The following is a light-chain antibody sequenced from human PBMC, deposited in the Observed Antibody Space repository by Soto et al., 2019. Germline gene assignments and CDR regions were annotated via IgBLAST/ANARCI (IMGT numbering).Light chain of an antibody. V-gene: IGLV2-8*01. Sequence: QSALTQPASLSGSPGQSITISCTGTSSDIGAYDYVSWFQQHPGKAPKLMIYEVSRRPSGVPDRFSGSKSGNTASLTVSGLQAEDEADYYCSSNAGSNNLVFGGGTKLTVL. J-gene: IGLJ2*01. CDR1: SSDIGAYDY. CDR2: EVS. CDR3: SSNAGSNNLV.